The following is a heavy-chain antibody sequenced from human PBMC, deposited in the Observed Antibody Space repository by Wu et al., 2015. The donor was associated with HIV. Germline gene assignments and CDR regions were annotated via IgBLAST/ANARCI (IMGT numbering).Heavy chain of an antibody. CDR2: TVPVFGTT. CDR1: GGTLSNHA. J-gene: IGHJ4*02. Sequence: QVQLVQSGAEVKKPGSSVKVSCKASGGTLSNHAVSWVRQAPGQGLEWMAGTVPVFGTTNYAQKFKGRVAITADEATNTAYMELSSLRSDDTAVYYCASGNPLEWSYFRGDYWGQGTLVTVSS. D-gene: IGHD3-3*01. V-gene: IGHV1-69*12. CDR3: ASGNPLEWSYFRGDY.